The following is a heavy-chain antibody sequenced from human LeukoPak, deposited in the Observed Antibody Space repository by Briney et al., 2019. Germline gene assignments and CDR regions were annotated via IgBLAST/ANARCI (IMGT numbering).Heavy chain of an antibody. J-gene: IGHJ4*02. V-gene: IGHV1-8*01. CDR1: GYTFTSYD. CDR2: MNPNSGNT. Sequence: ASVKVSCKASGYTFTSYDINWVRQATGQGLEWMGWMNPNSGNTGYAQKFQGRVTMTRNTSISTAYMELSSLRSEDTAVYYCARDSAGGDWDRFDYWGQGTLVTVSS. D-gene: IGHD2-21*01. CDR3: ARDSAGGDWDRFDY.